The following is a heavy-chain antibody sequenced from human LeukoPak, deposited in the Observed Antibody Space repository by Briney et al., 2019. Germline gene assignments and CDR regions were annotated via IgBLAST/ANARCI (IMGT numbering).Heavy chain of an antibody. Sequence: PSETLSLTCVVSGGYISSRNWWSWVRQPPGKGLEWIGDIYQSGTTNYNPSLKSRVTISVDKSKNQFSLKLSSVTAADTAVYYCARIRGYGSDFYYYYMDVWGKGTTVTVSS. D-gene: IGHD6-19*01. CDR1: GGYISSRNW. V-gene: IGHV4-4*02. CDR3: ARIRGYGSDFYYYYMDV. J-gene: IGHJ6*03. CDR2: IYQSGTT.